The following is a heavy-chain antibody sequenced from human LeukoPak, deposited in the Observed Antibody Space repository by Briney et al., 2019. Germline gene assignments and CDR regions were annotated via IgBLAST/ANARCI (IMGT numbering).Heavy chain of an antibody. D-gene: IGHD3-9*01. CDR1: GGSFSGYY. V-gene: IGHV4-34*01. J-gene: IGHJ3*02. CDR3: ARGWFIYYDILTGFGDAFDI. Sequence: SETLSLTCAVYGGSFSGYYWSWIRQPPGKGLEWIGEINHSGSTNYNPSLKSRGTISVDTSKNQCSLKLSSVTAADTAVYYCARGWFIYYDILTGFGDAFDIWGQGTMVTVSS. CDR2: INHSGST.